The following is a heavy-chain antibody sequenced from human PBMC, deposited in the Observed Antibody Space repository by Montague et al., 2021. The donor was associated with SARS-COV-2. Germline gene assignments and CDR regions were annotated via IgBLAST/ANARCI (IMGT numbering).Heavy chain of an antibody. CDR2: ISYDGSNK. CDR3: ARDNYDYVWGSYRYIY. V-gene: IGHV3-30*04. D-gene: IGHD3-16*02. J-gene: IGHJ4*02. Sequence: SLRLSCSASGFTFSSYAMHWVRQAPGKGLEWVAVISYDGSNKYSSDSVKGLFTISRDNSTNTLYLQMNSLRAEDTAVYYCARDNYDYVWGSYRYIYWGQGTLVTVSS. CDR1: GFTFSSYA.